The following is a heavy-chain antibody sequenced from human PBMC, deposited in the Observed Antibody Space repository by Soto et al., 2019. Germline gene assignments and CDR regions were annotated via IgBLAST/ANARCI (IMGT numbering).Heavy chain of an antibody. V-gene: IGHV4-59*08. D-gene: IGHD4-17*01. CDR2: IYYSGST. J-gene: IGHJ4*02. Sequence: QVQLQESGPGLVKPSETLSLTCTVSGGSISSYYWSWIRQPPGKGLEWIGYIYYSGSTNYNPSLTSRVTISTDTSKTQSSPPLTSVTAADTAVYYCASPYGGTLDYWGQATLVTVSS. CDR1: GGSISSYY. CDR3: ASPYGGTLDY.